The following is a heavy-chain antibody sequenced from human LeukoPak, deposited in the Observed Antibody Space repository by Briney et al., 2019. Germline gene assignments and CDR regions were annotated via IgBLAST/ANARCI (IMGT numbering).Heavy chain of an antibody. CDR3: ARSPESSGWYPFFYFDY. Sequence: SETLSLTCTVSGGSISSYYWSWIRQPAGKGLEWIGRIYTSGSTNYNPSLKSRVTMSVDTSKNQFSLKLSSVTAADTAVYYCARSPESSGWYPFFYFDYWGQGTLVTVSS. CDR1: GGSISSYY. CDR2: IYTSGST. D-gene: IGHD6-19*01. V-gene: IGHV4-4*07. J-gene: IGHJ4*02.